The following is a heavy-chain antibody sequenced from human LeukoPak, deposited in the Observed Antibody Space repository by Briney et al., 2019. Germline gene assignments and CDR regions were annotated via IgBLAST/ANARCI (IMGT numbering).Heavy chain of an antibody. CDR1: GFIFSNYA. J-gene: IGHJ4*02. V-gene: IGHV3-23*01. CDR3: AKASWVSNVDAVL. D-gene: IGHD1-1*01. CDR2: LRGDGDT. Sequence: GGSLRLSCAASGFIFSNYAMSWVGQAPARGLEWVSSLRGDGDTFYADSVKGRFTLSRDHSRNTVYLQLNNLRVEDTAIYYCAKASWVSNVDAVLWGQGTLVTVSS.